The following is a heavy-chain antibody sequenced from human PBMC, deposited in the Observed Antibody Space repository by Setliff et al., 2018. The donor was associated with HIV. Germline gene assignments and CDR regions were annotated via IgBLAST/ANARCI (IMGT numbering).Heavy chain of an antibody. Sequence: SETLSLTCTVSGGSMSSGDYYWSWVRQHPGKGLEWIGYIYYSGSTNYNPSLKSRVTISVHTSKNQFSLKLSSVTAADTAVYYCARSRESSGYYRDYYYYLDVWGKGTTVTVSS. CDR3: ARSRESSGYYRDYYYYLDV. D-gene: IGHD6-19*01. CDR2: IYYSGST. V-gene: IGHV4-30-4*08. J-gene: IGHJ6*03. CDR1: GGSMSSGDYY.